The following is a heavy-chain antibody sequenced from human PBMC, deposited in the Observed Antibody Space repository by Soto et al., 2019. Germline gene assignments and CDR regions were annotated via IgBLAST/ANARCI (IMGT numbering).Heavy chain of an antibody. CDR3: ARELPSIYEILTGHFDH. J-gene: IGHJ4*02. V-gene: IGHV4-4*07. D-gene: IGHD3-9*01. Sequence: SETLSLTCTVSGRSMSNYYWSWIRQPAVKGLEWIGRIYTTGSTHYNPSLKSRVTLSIDMSKNQLSLKLNSVTAADTAVYYCARELPSIYEILTGHFDHWGQGTLVTVSS. CDR2: IYTTGST. CDR1: GRSMSNYY.